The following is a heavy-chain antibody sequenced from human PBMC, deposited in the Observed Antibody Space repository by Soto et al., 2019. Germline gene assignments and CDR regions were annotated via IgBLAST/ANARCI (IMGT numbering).Heavy chain of an antibody. CDR3: ARPKCSSTSCYYYYGMDV. CDR2: ISAYNGNT. J-gene: IGHJ6*02. D-gene: IGHD2-2*01. Sequence: QVQLVQSGAEVKKPGASVKVSCKDSGYTFTSYGISWVRQAPGQGVEWMGWISAYNGNTNYAQKLQGRVTMTTDTCTSPAYMELRSLRSDDTAVYYCARPKCSSTSCYYYYGMDVWRQGTTVTVSS. CDR1: GYTFTSYG. V-gene: IGHV1-18*01.